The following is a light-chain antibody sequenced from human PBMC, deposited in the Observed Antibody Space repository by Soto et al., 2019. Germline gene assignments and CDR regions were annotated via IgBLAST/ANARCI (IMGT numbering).Light chain of an antibody. CDR1: SSDVGIYNY. J-gene: IGLJ1*01. CDR3: SSYTTSSTRV. Sequence: QSVLNQPASVSGSPGQSIAISCTGSSSDVGIYNYVSWYQQHPGKVPKLIIYEVTNRPSGVSNRFSGSKSGNTASLTISGLQAEYEADYYCSSYTTSSTRVFGTGTKVTVL. V-gene: IGLV2-14*01. CDR2: EVT.